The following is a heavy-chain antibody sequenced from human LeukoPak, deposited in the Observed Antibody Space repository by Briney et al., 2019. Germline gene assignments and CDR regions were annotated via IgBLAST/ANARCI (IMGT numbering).Heavy chain of an antibody. D-gene: IGHD3-3*01. J-gene: IGHJ4*02. CDR2: INPNSGGT. V-gene: IGHV1-2*02. CDR1: GYTFTGDY. CDR3: ARDGHYDFWSGYSDY. Sequence: ASVKVSCKASGYTFTGDYMHWVRQAPGQGLEWMGWINPNSGGTNYAQKFQGRVTMTRDTSISTAYMELSRLRSDDTAVYYCARDGHYDFWSGYSDYWGQGTLVTVSS.